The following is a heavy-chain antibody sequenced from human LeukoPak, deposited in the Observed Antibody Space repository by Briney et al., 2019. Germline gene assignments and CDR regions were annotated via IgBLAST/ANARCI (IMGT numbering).Heavy chain of an antibody. Sequence: GGSLRLSCAASGFTFSSCAMHWLRQAPGKGLEWVAVISYDGSNKYYADSVKGRFTISRDNSKNTLYLQMNSLRAEDTAVYYCASRDPTTVTTNYWGQGTLVTVSS. CDR3: ASRDPTTVTTNY. CDR1: GFTFSSCA. CDR2: ISYDGSNK. J-gene: IGHJ4*02. V-gene: IGHV3-30-3*01. D-gene: IGHD4-17*01.